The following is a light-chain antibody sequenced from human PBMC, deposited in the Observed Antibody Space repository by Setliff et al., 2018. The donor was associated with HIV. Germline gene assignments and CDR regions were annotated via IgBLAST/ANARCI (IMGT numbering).Light chain of an antibody. V-gene: IGLV2-11*01. CDR2: DVS. Sequence: QSALTQPRSMSGSPGQSVTISCTGTSSDVDAYDYVSWYQHHPGKAPKLLIYDVSERPSGVPGRFSGSKSGNTASLTISGLQAEDEADYYCCSYAGSYTYVFGTGTKVTVL. J-gene: IGLJ1*01. CDR1: SSDVDAYDY. CDR3: CSYAGSYTYV.